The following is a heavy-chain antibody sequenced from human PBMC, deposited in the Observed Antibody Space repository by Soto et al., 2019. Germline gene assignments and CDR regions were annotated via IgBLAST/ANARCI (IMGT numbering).Heavy chain of an antibody. CDR1: GGSISSGGYY. J-gene: IGHJ5*02. CDR3: ARVFDYGLNWFDP. Sequence: SETLSLTCTVSGGSISSGGYYWSWIRQHPGKGLEWIGYIYYSGSTYYNPSLKSRVTISVDTSKNQFSLKLSSVTAADTAVYYCARVFDYGLNWFDPWGQGTLVTVSS. D-gene: IGHD3-10*01. CDR2: IYYSGST. V-gene: IGHV4-31*03.